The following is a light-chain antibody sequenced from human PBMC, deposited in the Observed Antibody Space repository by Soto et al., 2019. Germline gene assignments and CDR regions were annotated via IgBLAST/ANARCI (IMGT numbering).Light chain of an antibody. CDR2: GDT. CDR1: SSDVGSYNL. CDR3: CSYAGSSAFAV. V-gene: IGLV2-23*02. Sequence: QSAPTQPASVSGSPGQSITISCTGTSSDVGSYNLVSWYQQHPGKVPKLMIYGDTTRPSGVSNRFSGPKSGNTASLTISGLQAEDEADYYCCSYAGSSAFAVFGGGTKLTVL. J-gene: IGLJ2*01.